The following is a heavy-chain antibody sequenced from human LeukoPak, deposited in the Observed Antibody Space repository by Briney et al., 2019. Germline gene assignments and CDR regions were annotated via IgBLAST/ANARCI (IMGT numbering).Heavy chain of an antibody. V-gene: IGHV3-7*01. CDR3: ATYYDFWSAYRSDY. CDR1: GFTFSNYW. Sequence: GGSLRLSCAASGFTFSNYWMKWVRQPSGKGLEWVATINPDGSEKLYVDSVKGRFTISRDNAENSLYLQVNSLRAEDTAVYYCATYYDFWSAYRSDYWGQGTLVTVSS. CDR2: INPDGSEK. D-gene: IGHD3-3*01. J-gene: IGHJ4*02.